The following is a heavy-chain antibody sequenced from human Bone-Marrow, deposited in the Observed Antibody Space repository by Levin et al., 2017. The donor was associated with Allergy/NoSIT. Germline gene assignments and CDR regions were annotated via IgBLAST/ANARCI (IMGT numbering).Heavy chain of an antibody. D-gene: IGHD1-26*01. Sequence: SETLSLTCTVSGGSISSSSYYWGWIRQPPGKGLEWIGSIYYSGSTYYNPSLKSRVTISVDTSKNQFSLKLSSVTAADTAVYYCARLDSRVIRYSGSYYFDYWGQGTLVTVSS. V-gene: IGHV4-39*01. J-gene: IGHJ4*02. CDR1: GGSISSSSYY. CDR3: ARLDSRVIRYSGSYYFDY. CDR2: IYYSGST.